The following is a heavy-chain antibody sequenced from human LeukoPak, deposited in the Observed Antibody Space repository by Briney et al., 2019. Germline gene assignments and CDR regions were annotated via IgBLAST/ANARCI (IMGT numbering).Heavy chain of an antibody. D-gene: IGHD6-25*01. CDR3: APPPYSGENWFDP. J-gene: IGHJ5*02. V-gene: IGHV3-7*01. Sequence: GGSLRLSCAASGFTFSSYWMSWVRQAPGKGLEWVANIKQDGSEKYYVDSVKGRFTISRDNAKNSLYLQMNSLRAEDTAVYYCAPPPYSGENWFDPWGQGTLVTVSS. CDR2: IKQDGSEK. CDR1: GFTFSSYW.